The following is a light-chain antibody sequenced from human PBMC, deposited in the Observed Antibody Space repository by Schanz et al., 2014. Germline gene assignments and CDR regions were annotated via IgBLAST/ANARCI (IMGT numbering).Light chain of an antibody. CDR3: QHYNNWPPGT. Sequence: EIVLTQSPGTLSLSPGERATLSCRASQSVTSTYLAWYQQTPGQAPRLLIYGASTRATGIPARFSGSGSGTEFTLTISSLQSEDFAVYYCQHYNNWPPGTFGQGTKLEIK. CDR1: QSVTSTY. CDR2: GAS. V-gene: IGKV3-15*01. J-gene: IGKJ2*01.